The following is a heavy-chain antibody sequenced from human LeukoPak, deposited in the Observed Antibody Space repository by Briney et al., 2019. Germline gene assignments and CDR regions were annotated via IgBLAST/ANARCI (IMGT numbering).Heavy chain of an antibody. CDR2: INPNGGGT. Sequence: ASVKVSCKASGYTFTGYYMHWVRQAPGQGLEWMGWINPNGGGTNYAQKFQGRVTMTRDTSISTAYMELSRLRSDDTAVYYCATAGASGYDYFDYWGQGTLVTVSS. V-gene: IGHV1-2*02. D-gene: IGHD5-12*01. J-gene: IGHJ4*02. CDR1: GYTFTGYY. CDR3: ATAGASGYDYFDY.